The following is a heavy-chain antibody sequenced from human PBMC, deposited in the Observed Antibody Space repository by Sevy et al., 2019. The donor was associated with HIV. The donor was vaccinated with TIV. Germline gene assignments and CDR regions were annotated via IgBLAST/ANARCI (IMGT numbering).Heavy chain of an antibody. J-gene: IGHJ3*02. CDR2: IKQDGSGK. CDR1: GFTFSTYW. Sequence: GGSLRLSCAASGFTFSTYWMNWVRQAPGKGLEWVANIKQDGSGKNYVDSLKGRFTISRDNARNSLFLELYSLKVEDTAVYYCATDLFSSSSADVFDIWGQGTMVTVSS. V-gene: IGHV3-7*01. D-gene: IGHD6-6*01. CDR3: ATDLFSSSSADVFDI.